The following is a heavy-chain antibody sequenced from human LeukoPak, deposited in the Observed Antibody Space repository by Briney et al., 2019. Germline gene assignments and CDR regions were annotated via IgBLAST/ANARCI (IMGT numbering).Heavy chain of an antibody. Sequence: GGSLRLSCAASGFTVSSSYMSWVRQAPGKGLEWVSVLYSGGSTYYADSVKGRFTISRDNSKNTLYLQMNSLRAEDTAVYYCATTTVTTNPLDYWGRGTLVTVSS. D-gene: IGHD4-17*01. CDR2: LYSGGST. V-gene: IGHV3-53*01. CDR1: GFTVSSSY. J-gene: IGHJ4*02. CDR3: ATTTVTTNPLDY.